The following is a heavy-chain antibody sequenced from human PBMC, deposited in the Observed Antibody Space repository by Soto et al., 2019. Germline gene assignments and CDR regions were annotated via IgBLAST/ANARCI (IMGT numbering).Heavy chain of an antibody. CDR1: GYTFTSYG. CDR2: IDVNT. J-gene: IGHJ4*02. D-gene: IGHD4-4*01. CDR3: ARESMSYDYSNLRY. Sequence: QVQLVQSGAEVKHPGASVKVSCKGSGYTFTSYGISWVRQAPGQGLEWMGWIDVNTNYAQKFQGRVTMTTDTSTSTAYLELRSLRSDATAVYYCARESMSYDYSNLRYWGQGTQVTVSS. V-gene: IGHV1-18*04.